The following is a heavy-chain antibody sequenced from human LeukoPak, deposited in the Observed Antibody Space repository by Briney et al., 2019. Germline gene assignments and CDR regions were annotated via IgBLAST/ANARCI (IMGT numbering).Heavy chain of an antibody. D-gene: IGHD6-13*01. CDR2: IYYSGST. V-gene: IGHV4-59*08. Sequence: SETLSLTCTVSGGSISSYYWSWIRQPPGKGLEWIGYIYYSGSTNYNPSLKSRVTISVDTSKNQFSLKLSSVTAADTAVYYCARLDSSSWYEVYFDYWGQGTLVTVSS. J-gene: IGHJ4*02. CDR3: ARLDSSSWYEVYFDY. CDR1: GGSISSYY.